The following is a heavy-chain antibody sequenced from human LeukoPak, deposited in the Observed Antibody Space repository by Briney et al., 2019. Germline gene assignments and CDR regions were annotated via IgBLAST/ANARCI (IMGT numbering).Heavy chain of an antibody. V-gene: IGHV4-39*07. Sequence: SSETLSLTGTVSGGSISSSDYYWVWIRQPPGKGLEWIGSIYYSGSTNYNPSLKSRVTISVDTSKNQFSLKLSSVTAADTAVYYCARGGSGSYYYYYYYMDVWGKGTTVTISS. CDR3: ARGGSGSYYYYYYYMDV. CDR2: IYYSGST. CDR1: GGSISSSDYY. D-gene: IGHD3-10*01. J-gene: IGHJ6*03.